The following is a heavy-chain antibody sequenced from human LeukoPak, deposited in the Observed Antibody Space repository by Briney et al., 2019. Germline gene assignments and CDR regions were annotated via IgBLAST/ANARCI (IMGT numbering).Heavy chain of an antibody. CDR2: INGSGDST. CDR3: AKDTGYARGEGEFDY. CDR1: GFASSNYA. V-gene: IGHV3-23*01. D-gene: IGHD3-16*01. J-gene: IGHJ4*02. Sequence: AGGSLRLSCAASGFASSNYAMSWVRQAPGKGLEWVSEINGSGDSTYYADSVKGRFTISRDSSKDTLYLQMNSLRAEDTAVYFCAKDTGYARGEGEFDYWGQGTLVIVSS.